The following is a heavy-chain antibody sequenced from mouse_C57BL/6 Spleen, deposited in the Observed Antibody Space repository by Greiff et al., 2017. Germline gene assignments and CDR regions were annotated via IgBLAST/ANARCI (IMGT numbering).Heavy chain of an antibody. Sequence: VQRVESGPGLVAPSQSLSITCTVSGFSLTSYAISWVRQPPGKGLEWLGVIWTGGGTNYNSALKSRLSISKDNSKSQVFLKMNSLQTDDTARYYCARSITTVVEGYFDVWGTGTTVTVSS. D-gene: IGHD1-1*01. CDR1: GFSLTSYA. CDR2: IWTGGGT. CDR3: ARSITTVVEGYFDV. V-gene: IGHV2-9-1*01. J-gene: IGHJ1*03.